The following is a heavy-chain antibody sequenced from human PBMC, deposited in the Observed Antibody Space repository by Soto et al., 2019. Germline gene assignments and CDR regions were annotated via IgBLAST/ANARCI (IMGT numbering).Heavy chain of an antibody. CDR3: PSWAPTGDRQSFDI. CDR2: LSSDGTKK. J-gene: IGHJ3*02. CDR1: GFTFSTYA. D-gene: IGHD7-27*01. Sequence: QVQLVESGGGVVQPGRSLRLSCAASGFTFSTYAMHWVGQAPGKGLEWVAVLSSDGTKKYDADSVKGRFTFSRDNSKNTHYLQMTSLRTEDTAVYYCPSWAPTGDRQSFDIWGQGTMVTVSS. V-gene: IGHV3-30-3*01.